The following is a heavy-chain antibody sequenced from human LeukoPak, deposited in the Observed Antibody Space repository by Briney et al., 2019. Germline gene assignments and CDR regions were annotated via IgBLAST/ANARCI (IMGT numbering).Heavy chain of an antibody. J-gene: IGHJ4*02. CDR1: GFTFTTHW. CDR2: IKPDGSDT. Sequence: GGSLRLSCGASGFTFTTHWIHWVRQAPGKGLVWVSRIKPDGSDTNYADSVKGRFTISRDNAKNTVYLQMNSLRAEDTAVYYCARGKYGGYFVDYWGQGTLVTVSS. V-gene: IGHV3-74*01. D-gene: IGHD5-12*01. CDR3: ARGKYGGYFVDY.